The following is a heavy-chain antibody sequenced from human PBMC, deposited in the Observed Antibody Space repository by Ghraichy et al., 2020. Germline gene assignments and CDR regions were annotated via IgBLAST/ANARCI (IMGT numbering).Heavy chain of an antibody. V-gene: IGHV1-8*01. D-gene: IGHD5-12*01. CDR1: GYTFTSYD. CDR3: ARDRNVRWLRTSGFDY. J-gene: IGHJ4*02. Sequence: ASVKVSCKASGYTFTSYDINWVRQATGQGLEWMGWMNPNSGNTGYAQKFQGRVTMTRNTSISTAYMELSSLRSEDTAVYYCARDRNVRWLRTSGFDYWGQGTLASVSP. CDR2: MNPNSGNT.